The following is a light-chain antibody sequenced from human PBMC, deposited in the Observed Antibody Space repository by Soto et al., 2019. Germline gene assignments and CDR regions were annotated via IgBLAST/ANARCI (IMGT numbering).Light chain of an antibody. CDR2: AAS. CDR1: QGISSY. J-gene: IGKJ1*01. V-gene: IGKV1-8*01. CDR3: QQYYSYLPWT. Sequence: AIRMTQSPSSFSASTGDRVTITCRASQGISSYLAWYQQKPGKAPKLLIYAASTLQSGAPSRFSGSGSGTDFTLTISCLQSEDFATYYCQQYYSYLPWTFGQGTKVEIK.